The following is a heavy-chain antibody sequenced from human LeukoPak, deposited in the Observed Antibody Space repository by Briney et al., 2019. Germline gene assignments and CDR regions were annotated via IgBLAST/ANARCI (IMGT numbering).Heavy chain of an antibody. Sequence: GESLKISCKGSGYSFTSYSINWVRQMPGKGLEWMGTRDPSDSYTNYSPSVQGHVTISADSSISTAYLQWSRLKASDTAMYYCARLPQLGSDYWGQGTLVTVSS. CDR3: ARLPQLGSDY. J-gene: IGHJ4*02. CDR2: RDPSDSYT. CDR1: GYSFTSYS. V-gene: IGHV5-10-1*01. D-gene: IGHD1-26*01.